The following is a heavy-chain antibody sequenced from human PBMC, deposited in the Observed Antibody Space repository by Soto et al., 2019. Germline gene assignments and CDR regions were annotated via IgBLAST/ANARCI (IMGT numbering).Heavy chain of an antibody. V-gene: IGHV3-13*01. CDR1: GFTFSSYD. CDR2: IGTAGDT. Sequence: EVQLVESGGGLVQPGGSLRLSCAASGFTFSSYDMHWVRQATGKGLEWVSAIGTAGDTYYPGSVKGRFTISRENAKNSLYLQMNSLRDGDTAVYYCARVSTVTIYAFHIWGQGTLVTVSS. J-gene: IGHJ3*02. D-gene: IGHD4-17*01. CDR3: ARVSTVTIYAFHI.